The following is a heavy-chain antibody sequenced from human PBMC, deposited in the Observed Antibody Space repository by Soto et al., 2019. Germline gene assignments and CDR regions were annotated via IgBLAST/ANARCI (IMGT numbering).Heavy chain of an antibody. CDR1: GFTFDDYT. D-gene: IGHD4-17*01. CDR3: AKDMGAYDYGDLSYFQH. J-gene: IGHJ1*01. V-gene: IGHV3-43*01. CDR2: ISWDGGST. Sequence: GGSLRLSCAASGFTFDDYTMHWVRQAPGKGLEWVSLISWDGGSTYYADSVKGRFTISRDNSKNSLYLQMNSLRTEDTALYYCAKDMGAYDYGDLSYFQHWGQGTLVTVSS.